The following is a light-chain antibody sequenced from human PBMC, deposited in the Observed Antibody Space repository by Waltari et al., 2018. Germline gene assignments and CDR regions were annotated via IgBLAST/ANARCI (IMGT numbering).Light chain of an antibody. V-gene: IGLV8-61*01. CDR3: VLYLPSGIWV. Sequence: QTVVTQEPSFSVSPGGKVTRTCALSYGSVHTSFSPGGYQQTPGQAPRTLIYSTNTRSSGVPDRFSGSILGSKAALTITGAQADDESDYYCVLYLPSGIWVFGGGTKLTVL. CDR2: STN. CDR1: YGSVHTSFS. J-gene: IGLJ3*02.